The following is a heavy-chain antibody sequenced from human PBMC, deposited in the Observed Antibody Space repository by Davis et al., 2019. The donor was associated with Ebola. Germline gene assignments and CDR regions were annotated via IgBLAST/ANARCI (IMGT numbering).Heavy chain of an antibody. CDR1: GFTFSSHW. J-gene: IGHJ4*02. Sequence: GESLKISCAASGFTFSSHWMSWVRQAPGKGLEWVANIKQDGSEKYYVDSVKGRFTISRDNAKNSLYLQMNSLRAEDTAVYYCARGRWLQFGYYFDYWGQGTLVTVSS. CDR2: IKQDGSEK. CDR3: ARGRWLQFGYYFDY. V-gene: IGHV3-7*03. D-gene: IGHD5-24*01.